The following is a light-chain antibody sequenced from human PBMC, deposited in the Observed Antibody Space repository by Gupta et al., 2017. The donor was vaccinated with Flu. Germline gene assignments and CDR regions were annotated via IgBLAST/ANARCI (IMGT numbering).Light chain of an antibody. CDR3: SSSTPSNTLV. CDR2: EVT. J-gene: IGLJ2*01. CDR1: SRDVGLYNR. V-gene: IGLV2-18*02. Sequence: QSALAQPPPVSGSPGRSVTVPCTGTSRDVGLYNRVSWYQQAPGTAPKLLFYEVTNRPSGVPDRFSGSKSGNTASLTISGLQAEDEAEYYCSSSTPSNTLVFCWGTKLTVL.